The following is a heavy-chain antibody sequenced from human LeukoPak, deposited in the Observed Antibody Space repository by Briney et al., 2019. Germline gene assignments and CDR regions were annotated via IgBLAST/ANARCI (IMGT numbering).Heavy chain of an antibody. CDR3: AHPIPHQLLFDY. J-gene: IGHJ4*02. Sequence: ESGPTLVKPTQTLTLTCTFSGFSLSTSGVGVGWIRQPPGKALEWLALIFSDDDKRYSPSLNSRITINKDTSKNQVVLTMTNMDPVDTATYYCAHPIPHQLLFDYWGQGTLVTVSS. CDR1: GFSLSTSGVG. CDR2: IFSDDDK. V-gene: IGHV2-5*02. D-gene: IGHD2-2*01.